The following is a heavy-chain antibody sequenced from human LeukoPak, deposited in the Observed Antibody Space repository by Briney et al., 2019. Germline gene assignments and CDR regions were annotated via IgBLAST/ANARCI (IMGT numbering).Heavy chain of an antibody. CDR3: ARFGLGKHIEVAGIPFDI. V-gene: IGHV1-18*01. D-gene: IGHD6-19*01. Sequence: GTSVKVSCKASGYSFTRNVTSWVRQAPGQGLEWMGWISAYNGNTNYAQKLHGSVTLTTDTSTSTAYMELRSLRSDDTAVYYCARFGLGKHIEVAGIPFDIWGQGTMVTVSS. CDR1: GYSFTRNV. CDR2: ISAYNGNT. J-gene: IGHJ3*02.